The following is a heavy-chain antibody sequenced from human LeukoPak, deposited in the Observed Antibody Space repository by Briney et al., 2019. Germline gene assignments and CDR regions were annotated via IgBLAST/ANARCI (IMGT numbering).Heavy chain of an antibody. Sequence: GGSLRLSCAASGFTFSYYGMNWVRQAPGKGLEWVSSISSSSSYIYYADSVKGRFTISRDNSKNTLYLQMNSLRAEDTAVYYCAKEEYYDILTGYPSFDYWGQGTLVTVSS. D-gene: IGHD3-9*01. J-gene: IGHJ4*02. CDR2: ISSSSSYI. CDR3: AKEEYYDILTGYPSFDY. CDR1: GFTFSYYG. V-gene: IGHV3-21*04.